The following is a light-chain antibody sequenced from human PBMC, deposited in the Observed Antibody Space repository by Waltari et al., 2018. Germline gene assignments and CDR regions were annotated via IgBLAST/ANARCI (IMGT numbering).Light chain of an antibody. CDR1: SGHSGNI. V-gene: IGLV4-69*01. J-gene: IGLJ3*02. Sequence: HLVLTQSPSASASLGASVKPTCTLTSGHSGNIIAWLQKQPAKGPRYLMKVNSDGSHTKGDEIPDRFSGSSSGAERYLTIASLQSEDEADYYCQTGGHGTWVFGGGTKLTVL. CDR3: QTGGHGTWV. CDR2: VNSDGSH.